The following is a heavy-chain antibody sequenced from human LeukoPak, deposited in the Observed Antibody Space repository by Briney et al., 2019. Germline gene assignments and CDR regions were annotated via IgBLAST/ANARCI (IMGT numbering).Heavy chain of an antibody. J-gene: IGHJ4*02. CDR2: IWYDGSNK. CDR1: GFTFSSYG. V-gene: IGHV3-33*01. Sequence: GRSLRLSCAASGFTFSSYGMHWVRQAPGKGLEWVAVIWYDGSNKYYADSVKGRFTISRDNPKNTLYLQMNSLRAEGTAVYYCAREFGGGYGGFDYWGQGTLVTVSS. CDR3: AREFGGGYGGFDY. D-gene: IGHD3-16*01.